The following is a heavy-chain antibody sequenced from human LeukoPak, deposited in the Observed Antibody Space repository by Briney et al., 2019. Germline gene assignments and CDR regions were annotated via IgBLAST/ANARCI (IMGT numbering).Heavy chain of an antibody. J-gene: IGHJ5*02. CDR1: GGSISSSSYY. Sequence: PSQTLSLTCTVSGGSISSSSYYWGWIRQPPGKGLEWIGSIYYSGSTYYNPSLKSRVTISVDTSKNQFSLKLSSVTAADTAVYYCAKDAWSEGFDPWAREPWSPSPQ. D-gene: IGHD3-3*01. CDR2: IYYSGST. CDR3: AKDAWSEGFDP. V-gene: IGHV4-39*02.